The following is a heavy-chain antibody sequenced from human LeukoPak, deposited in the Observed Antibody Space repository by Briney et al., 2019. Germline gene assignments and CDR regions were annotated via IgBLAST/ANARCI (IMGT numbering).Heavy chain of an antibody. CDR1: GYSISSGYY. Sequence: PSETLSLTCTVSGYSISSGYYWSWIRQPPGKGLEWIGEINHSGSTNYNPSLKSRVTTSVDTSKNQFSLKLSSVTAADTAVYYCARGGERGYCSSTSCRNWYNYWGQGTLVTVSS. D-gene: IGHD2-2*01. CDR3: ARGGERGYCSSTSCRNWYNY. J-gene: IGHJ4*02. CDR2: INHSGST. V-gene: IGHV4-38-2*02.